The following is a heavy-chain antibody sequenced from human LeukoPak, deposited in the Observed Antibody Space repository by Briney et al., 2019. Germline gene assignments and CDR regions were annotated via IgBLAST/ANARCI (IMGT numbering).Heavy chain of an antibody. D-gene: IGHD2-21*02. V-gene: IGHV4-59*12. CDR3: ARDLRPRIVVVTAIWFDP. CDR2: IYYSGST. CDR1: GGSISSYY. Sequence: SETLSLTCTVSGGSISSYYWSWIRQPPGKGLEWIGYIYYSGSTYYNPSLKSRVTISVDTSKNQFSLKLSSVTAADTAVYYCARDLRPRIVVVTAIWFDPWGQGTLVTVSS. J-gene: IGHJ5*02.